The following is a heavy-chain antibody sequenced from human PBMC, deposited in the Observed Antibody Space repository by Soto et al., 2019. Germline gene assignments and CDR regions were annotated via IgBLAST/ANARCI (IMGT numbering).Heavy chain of an antibody. CDR3: ARDRSYSSSSKLGYYYYGMDV. CDR2: ISYDGSNK. Sequence: GGSLRLSCAASGFTFSSYAMHWVRQAPGKGLEWVAVISYDGSNKYYADSVKGRFTISRDNSKNTLYLQMNSLRAEDTAVYYCARDRSYSSSSKLGYYYYGMDVWGQGTTVTVSS. D-gene: IGHD6-6*01. V-gene: IGHV3-30-3*01. J-gene: IGHJ6*02. CDR1: GFTFSSYA.